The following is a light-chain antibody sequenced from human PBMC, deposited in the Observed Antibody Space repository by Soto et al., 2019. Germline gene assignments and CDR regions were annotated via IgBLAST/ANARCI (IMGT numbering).Light chain of an antibody. CDR3: LQYYNSYT. CDR2: WAS. V-gene: IGKV4-1*01. J-gene: IGKJ2*01. Sequence: DIVMTQSPDSLAVSLGERATINCKSSQNILYNPNNKNYLAWYQHKPGQPPKLLIYWASTRESGVPDRFSGSGSGTDFTLTISSLQAEDVEVYYCLQYYNSYTFGQGTKVEIK. CDR1: QNILYNPNNKNY.